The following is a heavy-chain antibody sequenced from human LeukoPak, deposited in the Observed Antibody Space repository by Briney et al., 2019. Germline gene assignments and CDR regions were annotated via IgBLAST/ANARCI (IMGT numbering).Heavy chain of an antibody. J-gene: IGHJ4*02. CDR3: ARSINYYDSSGYYSGVVY. Sequence: PSETLSLTCTVSGGSISSSSYYWGWIRQPPGKGLEWIGSIYYSGSTYYNPSLKSRVTISVDTSKNQFSLKLSSVTAADTAVYYCARSINYYDSSGYYSGVVYWGQGTLVTVSS. V-gene: IGHV4-39*01. CDR1: GGSISSSSYY. CDR2: IYYSGST. D-gene: IGHD3-22*01.